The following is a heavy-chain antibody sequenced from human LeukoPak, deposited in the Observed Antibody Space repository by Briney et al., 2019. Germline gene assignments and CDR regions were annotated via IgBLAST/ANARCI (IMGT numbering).Heavy chain of an antibody. D-gene: IGHD6-25*01. V-gene: IGHV4-4*08. Sequence: SETLSLTCTVSGGSISSYYWSWIRQPPGKGLEWIGSIYRSGSTSYNPSLKSRVTISVDTSQNQFSLNLISMTAADTAVYYCARATGIAAAGIVDAFDVWGQGTMVTVSS. J-gene: IGHJ3*01. CDR1: GGSISSYY. CDR2: IYRSGST. CDR3: ARATGIAAAGIVDAFDV.